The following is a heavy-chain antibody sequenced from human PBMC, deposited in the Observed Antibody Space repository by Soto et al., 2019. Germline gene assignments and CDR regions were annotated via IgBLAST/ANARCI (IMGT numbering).Heavy chain of an antibody. CDR2: IYYSGST. Sequence: QVQLQESGPGLVKPSQTLSLTCTVSGGSISSGGYYWSWIRQHPGKGLEWIGYIYYSGSTYYNPSLKSRVTISVDTSKNQFSLKLSSVTAADTAVYYCARGRGPEAYYYYGMDVWGQGTTVTVSS. V-gene: IGHV4-31*03. J-gene: IGHJ6*02. D-gene: IGHD5-12*01. CDR3: ARGRGPEAYYYYGMDV. CDR1: GGSISSGGYY.